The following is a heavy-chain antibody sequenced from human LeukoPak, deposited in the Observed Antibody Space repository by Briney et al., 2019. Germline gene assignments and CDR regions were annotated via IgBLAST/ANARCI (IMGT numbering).Heavy chain of an antibody. CDR1: GFTFSDYY. CDR2: ISSSGSTI. CDR3: ARDGSYWADAFDI. J-gene: IGHJ3*02. Sequence: PGGSLRLSCAASGFTFSDYYMSWIRQAPGKGLEWVSYISSSGSTIYFADSVKGRFTISRDNAKNSLYLQMNSLRAEDTAVYYCARDGSYWADAFDIWGQGTMVTVSS. D-gene: IGHD1-26*01. V-gene: IGHV3-11*01.